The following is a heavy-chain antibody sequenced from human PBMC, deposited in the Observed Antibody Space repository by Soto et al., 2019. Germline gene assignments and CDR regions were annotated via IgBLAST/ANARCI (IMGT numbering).Heavy chain of an antibody. J-gene: IGHJ4*02. CDR2: VYYTGST. CDR3: ARGRTVRNYADDSSDYFYFFDY. Sequence: ETLSLTCTVSGDSISTFYWGWMRQSPGKELEWIGYVYYTGSTNYNPSLKSRVTISVGRSKNQFSLKLTSANAADTAVYYCARGRTVRNYADDSSDYFYFFDYWGQGTQVTVS. CDR1: GDSISTFY. V-gene: IGHV4-59*01. D-gene: IGHD3-22*01.